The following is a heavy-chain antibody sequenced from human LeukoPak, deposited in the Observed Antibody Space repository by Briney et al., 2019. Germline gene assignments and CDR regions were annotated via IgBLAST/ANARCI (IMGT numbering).Heavy chain of an antibody. D-gene: IGHD3-10*01. CDR1: GFTFSSYA. J-gene: IGHJ3*02. Sequence: GRSLRLSCAASGFTFSSYAMSWVRQAPGKGLEWVSAISGSGGSTYYADSVKGRFTISRDNSKNTLYLQMNSLRAEDTAVYYCAKAVVRGVNAFDIWGQGTMVTVSS. CDR3: AKAVVRGVNAFDI. V-gene: IGHV3-23*01. CDR2: ISGSGGST.